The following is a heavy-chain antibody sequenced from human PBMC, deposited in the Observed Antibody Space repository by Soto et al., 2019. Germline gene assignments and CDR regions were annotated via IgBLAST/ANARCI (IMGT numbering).Heavy chain of an antibody. CDR1: WFSLHYRKVG. CDR2: ILWTGVE. V-gene: IGHV2-5*01. Sequence: QTVAKACRFRWFSLHYRKVGVGWIRQAPGEALESLALILWTGVERYSLSLKCRRTITKDTSKTQVVLRMTNMDPVDTATYYCVHTGYSYGPFGYWGRGNLVTVSS. J-gene: IGHJ4*02. CDR3: VHTGYSYGPFGY. D-gene: IGHD5-18*01.